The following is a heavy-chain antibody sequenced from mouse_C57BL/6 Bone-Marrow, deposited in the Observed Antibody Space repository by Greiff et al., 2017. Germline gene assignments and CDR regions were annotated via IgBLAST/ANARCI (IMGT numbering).Heavy chain of an antibody. J-gene: IGHJ2*01. CDR2: IRNKANNHAT. CDR3: TRRAAPYFDY. CDR1: GFTFSDAW. Sequence: EVQLVESGGGLVQPGGSMKLSCAASGFTFSDAWTDWVRQSPEKGLEWVAEIRNKANNHATYYAESVKGRFTISRDDSKSSVYLQMNSLRAEDTGIYYCTRRAAPYFDYWGQGTTLTVSS. V-gene: IGHV6-6*01. D-gene: IGHD6-1*01.